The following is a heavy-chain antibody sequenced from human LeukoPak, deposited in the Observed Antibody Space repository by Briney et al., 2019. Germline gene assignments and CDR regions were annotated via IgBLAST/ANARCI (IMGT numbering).Heavy chain of an antibody. V-gene: IGHV1-8*02. D-gene: IGHD1-7*01. CDR3: ARAILTGTTYSYYMDV. CDR1: TSR. CDR2: MNPNSGNT. J-gene: IGHJ6*03. Sequence: GASVKVSCKATSRISWVRQAPGQGLEWMGWMNPNSGNTGYAQKFQGRVTMTRNTSISTAYMELSSLRSEDTAVYYCARAILTGTTYSYYMDVWGRGTTVTVSS.